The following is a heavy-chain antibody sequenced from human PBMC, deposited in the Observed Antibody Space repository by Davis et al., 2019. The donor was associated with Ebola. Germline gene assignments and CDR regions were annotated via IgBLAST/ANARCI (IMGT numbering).Heavy chain of an antibody. CDR1: GGTFSSYA. Sequence: AASVKVSCKASGGTFSSYAISWVRQAPGQGLEWMGRIIPILGIANYAQKFQGRVTITADESTSTAYMELSSLRSEDTAVYYCARVHAAKFDPWGQGTLVTVSS. V-gene: IGHV1-69*04. CDR3: ARVHAAKFDP. D-gene: IGHD2-2*01. CDR2: IIPILGIA. J-gene: IGHJ5*02.